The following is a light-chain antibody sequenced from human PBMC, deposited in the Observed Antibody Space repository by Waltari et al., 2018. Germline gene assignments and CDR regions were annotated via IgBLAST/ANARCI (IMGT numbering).Light chain of an antibody. Sequence: DIRMTQSPSSLSASVGDRVTINCRASQNINNYLNWYQQKPGKAPKLLIYAASTLQRGVPSRFSGSGSGTDFTLTISSLQPEDFATYYCQQSSSSPWYTFGQGTKLEI. CDR1: QNINNY. V-gene: IGKV1-39*01. CDR3: QQSSSSPWYT. J-gene: IGKJ2*01. CDR2: AAS.